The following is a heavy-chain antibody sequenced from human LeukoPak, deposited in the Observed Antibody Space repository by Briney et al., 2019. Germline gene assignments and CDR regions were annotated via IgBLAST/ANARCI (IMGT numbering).Heavy chain of an antibody. V-gene: IGHV3-11*06. Sequence: GGSLRLSCVASGFTFSDYYMSWIRQAPRKGLEWVSYISSSSDYTNYADSARGRFTISRDNAKNSLYLQMNSLRAEDTAVYYCARPPYSSSWDPGWFDPWGQGTLITVSS. J-gene: IGHJ5*02. D-gene: IGHD6-13*01. CDR2: ISSSSDYT. CDR3: ARPPYSSSWDPGWFDP. CDR1: GFTFSDYY.